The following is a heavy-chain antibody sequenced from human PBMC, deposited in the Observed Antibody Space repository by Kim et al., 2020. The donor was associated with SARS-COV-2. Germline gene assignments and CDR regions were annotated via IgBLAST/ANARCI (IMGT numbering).Heavy chain of an antibody. CDR1: GGSISSSSYY. CDR3: ARHNRPFYCSGGSCYFDY. V-gene: IGHV4-39*01. J-gene: IGHJ4*02. CDR2: IYYSGST. Sequence: SETLSLTCTVSGGSISSSSYYWGWIRQPPGKGLEWIGSIYYSGSTYYNPSLKSRVTISVDTSKNQFSLKLSSVTAADTAVYYFARHNRPFYCSGGSCYFDYWGQGTLVTVSS. D-gene: IGHD2-15*01.